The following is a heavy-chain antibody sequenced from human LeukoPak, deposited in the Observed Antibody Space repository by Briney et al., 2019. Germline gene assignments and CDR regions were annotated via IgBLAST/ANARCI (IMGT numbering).Heavy chain of an antibody. CDR1: GSTFSSYA. Sequence: PGGSLRLSCAASGSTFSSYAMSWVRQTPGKGLEWVSAIRGSGGSTYYADSVKGRFTISRDNSKNTLYLQMNSLRAEDTAVYYCAKKVGASYYFDYWGQGTLVTVSS. D-gene: IGHD1-26*01. CDR2: IRGSGGST. V-gene: IGHV3-23*01. CDR3: AKKVGASYYFDY. J-gene: IGHJ4*02.